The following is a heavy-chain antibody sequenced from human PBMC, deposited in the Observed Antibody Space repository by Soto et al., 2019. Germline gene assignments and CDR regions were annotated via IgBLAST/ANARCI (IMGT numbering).Heavy chain of an antibody. CDR1: GFTFSSYS. V-gene: IGHV3-48*01. D-gene: IGHD2-21*02. CDR3: ARDTGGDSDY. Sequence: GGSLRLSCAASGFTFSSYSMNWVRQAPGKGLEWVSYISSSSSTIYYADSVKGRFTISRDNAKNSLYLQMNSLRAEDTAVYYCARDTGGDSDYWGQGTLVTVSS. CDR2: ISSSSSTI. J-gene: IGHJ4*02.